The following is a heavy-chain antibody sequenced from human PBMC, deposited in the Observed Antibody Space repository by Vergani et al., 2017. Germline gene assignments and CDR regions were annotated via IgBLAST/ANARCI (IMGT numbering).Heavy chain of an antibody. V-gene: IGHV3-11*04. CDR1: GFFFSDYY. Sequence: VQLLESGGDLVQPGGSLRLSCKASGFFFSDYYMSWLRQAPGKGLEWISYIASSDTTVYYADSVKGRFTISRDNAKNSLYLEMNSLRAEDTAVYYCAGGRRGLAAAGINYWGQGTLVTVSS. J-gene: IGHJ4*02. D-gene: IGHD6-13*01. CDR3: AGGRRGLAAAGINY. CDR2: IASSDTTV.